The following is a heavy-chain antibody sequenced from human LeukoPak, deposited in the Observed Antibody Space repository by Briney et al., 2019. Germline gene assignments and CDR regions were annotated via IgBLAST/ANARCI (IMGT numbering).Heavy chain of an antibody. V-gene: IGHV1-2*02. D-gene: IGHD6-6*01. CDR2: INPNSGGT. CDR1: GYTFTGYH. CDR3: ARGIAARGPAITDY. Sequence: ASVKVSCKASGYTFTGYHIHWVRQAPGQGLEWMGWINPNSGGTTYAQKFQGRVTMTGDTSISTAYMELRRLRSDDTAVYYCARGIAARGPAITDYWGQGTLVTVSS. J-gene: IGHJ4*02.